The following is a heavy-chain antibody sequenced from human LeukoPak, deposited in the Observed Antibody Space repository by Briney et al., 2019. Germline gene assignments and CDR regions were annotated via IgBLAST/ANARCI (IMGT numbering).Heavy chain of an antibody. D-gene: IGHD5-12*01. V-gene: IGHV3-15*01. J-gene: IGHJ4*02. Sequence: GESLRLSCAASGFTFSNACMSWVRQAPGKGLEWVGRIKSKPDGGAIDYAAPVKGRFIISRDDSKDMLYLQMNSLKTEDTGVYYCTRDKLALRQFDYWGQGTLVTVSS. CDR2: IKSKPDGGAI. CDR3: TRDKLALRQFDY. CDR1: GFTFSNAC.